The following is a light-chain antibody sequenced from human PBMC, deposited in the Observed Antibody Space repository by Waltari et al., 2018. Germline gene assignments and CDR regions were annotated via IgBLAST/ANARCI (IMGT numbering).Light chain of an antibody. V-gene: IGLV2-8*01. J-gene: IGLJ1*01. CDR1: SSDVGGYNY. CDR3: SSYAGSTYYV. Sequence: QSALTQPPSASGSPGQSVTISCTGTSSDVGGYNYAPCHPPPPGKAPKLMIYEVSKRPSGVHVGFSGARSGNASSLTVSGLQAEDEADYYCSSYAGSTYYVFGTGTKVTVL. CDR2: EVS.